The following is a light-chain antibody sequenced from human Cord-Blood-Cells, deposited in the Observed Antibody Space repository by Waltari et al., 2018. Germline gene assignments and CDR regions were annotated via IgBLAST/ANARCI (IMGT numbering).Light chain of an antibody. V-gene: IGKV2-28*01. Sequence: DIVMTQSPLSLPVTPGEPAYISCRSSQSLLHSNGYNSLDWYLQKPGQSTQLLIYLGSNRASGVPYRFSGSGSGTDFTLKISRVEAEDVGVYYCMQALQTPPFTCGPGTKVDIK. CDR3: MQALQTPPFT. CDR2: LGS. CDR1: QSLLHSNGYNS. J-gene: IGKJ3*01.